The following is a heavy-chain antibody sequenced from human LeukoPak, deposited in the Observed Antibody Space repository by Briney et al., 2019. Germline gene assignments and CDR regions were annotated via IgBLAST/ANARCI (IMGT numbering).Heavy chain of an antibody. D-gene: IGHD2-2*01. V-gene: IGHV3-23*01. Sequence: GGSLRVSCAASGFTFSSYAMSWVRQAPGNGLEWVSAISGSGGSTYYADSVKGRFTISRDNSKNTLYLQMNSLRAEDTAVYYCAKRYCSSTSCYTNWFDPWGQGTLVTVSS. CDR1: GFTFSSYA. CDR2: ISGSGGST. J-gene: IGHJ5*02. CDR3: AKRYCSSTSCYTNWFDP.